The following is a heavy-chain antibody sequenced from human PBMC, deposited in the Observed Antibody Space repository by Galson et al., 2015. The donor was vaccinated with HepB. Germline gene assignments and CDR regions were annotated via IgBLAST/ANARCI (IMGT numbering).Heavy chain of an antibody. D-gene: IGHD3-10*01. CDR3: AHSGPFGMIRGADFDY. V-gene: IGHV2-5*02. J-gene: IGHJ4*02. CDR2: VYWDDDT. CDR1: GFSLSISGVG. Sequence: PALVKPTQTLTLTCTFSGFSLSISGVGVGWIRQPPEKALEWLALVYWDDDTRYSPSLKSRLTITKDTSRNQVVFTMTNMSPVDTATYYCAHSGPFGMIRGADFDYWGQGTLVTVSS.